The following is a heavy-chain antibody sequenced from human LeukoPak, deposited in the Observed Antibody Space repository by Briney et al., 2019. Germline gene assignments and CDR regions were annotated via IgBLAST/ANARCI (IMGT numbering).Heavy chain of an antibody. D-gene: IGHD1-26*01. J-gene: IGHJ4*02. CDR1: GFRFSSYA. CDR3: ARVDSGNYDY. CDR2: IDGSDGAS. V-gene: IGHV3-23*01. Sequence: PGGSLRLSCAASGFRFSSYAMSWVRQAPGKGLEYVSSIDGSDGASYYADSVKGRFTISRDNSKNTLFLQMNSLRVEDTAVYYCARVDSGNYDYWGQGTLLTVSS.